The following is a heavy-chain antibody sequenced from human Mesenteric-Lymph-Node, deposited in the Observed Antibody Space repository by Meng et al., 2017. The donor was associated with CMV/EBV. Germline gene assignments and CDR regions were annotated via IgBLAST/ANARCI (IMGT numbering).Heavy chain of an antibody. CDR1: GFTFSNYA. CDR3: ATLGVAQVIGGFDI. V-gene: IGHV3-23*03. J-gene: IGHJ3*02. Sequence: GGSLRLSCAASGFTFSNYAMSWVRQVPGKGLEWVAGIYDGGRRTYYADSVKGRFTISREDSKNTLYLQMNSLRVEDTAVYYCATLGVAQVIGGFDIWGQGTVVTVSS. CDR2: IYDGGRRT. D-gene: IGHD6-19*01.